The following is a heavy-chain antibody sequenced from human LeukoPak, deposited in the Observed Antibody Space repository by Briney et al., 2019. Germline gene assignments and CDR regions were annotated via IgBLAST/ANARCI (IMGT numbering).Heavy chain of an antibody. CDR1: GFTFSSYG. V-gene: IGHV3-30*18. CDR2: ISYDGSNK. CDR3: AKDLLGRASEDDY. J-gene: IGHJ4*02. Sequence: PGRSLRLSCAASGFTFSSYGMHWVRQAPGKGLEWVAVISYDGSNKYYADSVKGRFTISRDNSKNTLYLQMNSLRAEDTAVYYCAKDLLGRASEDDYWGQGTLATVSS. D-gene: IGHD5-24*01.